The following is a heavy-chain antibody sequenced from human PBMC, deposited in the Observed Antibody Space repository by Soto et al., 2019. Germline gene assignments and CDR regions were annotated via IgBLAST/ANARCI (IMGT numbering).Heavy chain of an antibody. V-gene: IGHV3-74*01. J-gene: IGHJ4*02. CDR3: ARRGSGVTRGLHY. D-gene: IGHD2-15*01. CDR2: INTDGSST. Sequence: EVQLVESGGGLVQPGGSLRLSCAASGFTFSSYWMHWVRQAPGKGLVWISRINTDGSSTSYVDSVQGRFTISRDNVKNTLFLQMNRLRGEDTAVYYCARRGSGVTRGLHYWGQGTLVTVSS. CDR1: GFTFSSYW.